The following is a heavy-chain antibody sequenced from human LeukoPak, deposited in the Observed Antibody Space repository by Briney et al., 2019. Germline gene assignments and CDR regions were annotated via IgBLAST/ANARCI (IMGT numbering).Heavy chain of an antibody. V-gene: IGHV6-1*01. J-gene: IGHJ4*02. CDR1: GDSVSSNNGA. D-gene: IGHD6-19*01. CDR2: TYYRSKWYN. Sequence: SQTLSLTCAISGDSVSSNNGAWNWIRQSPSRGLELLGRTYYRSKWYNDFAPSMQGRITINPDTSKNQFSLQLYSVTPEDTAVYYCARDVGTSGWHTFDYWGQGTLVTVSS. CDR3: ARDVGTSGWHTFDY.